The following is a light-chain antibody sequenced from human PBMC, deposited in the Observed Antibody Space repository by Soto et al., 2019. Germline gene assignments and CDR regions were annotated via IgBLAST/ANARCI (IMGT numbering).Light chain of an antibody. J-gene: IGKJ2*01. CDR3: QQSFTTPPYT. Sequence: DVQMTQSPSSLSASIGDRVTITCRSSQIISTYLNWYQQKPGESPKLLISAASTLRSGVPSRISGSGSETDFTLTINSLQPEDFATYYCQQSFTTPPYTFGQGTKLEL. CDR2: AAS. CDR1: QIISTY. V-gene: IGKV1-39*01.